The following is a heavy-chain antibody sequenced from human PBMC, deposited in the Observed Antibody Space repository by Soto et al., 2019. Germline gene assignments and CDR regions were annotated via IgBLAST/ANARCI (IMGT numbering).Heavy chain of an antibody. J-gene: IGHJ4*02. V-gene: IGHV3-15*01. CDR2: IKSKTDGETT. Sequence: EVQLVESGGGLVKPGGSLRLSCAASGFTFRNTWMSWVRQAPGKGLEWVGRIKSKTDGETTDYTAPVKGRFTISRDDSQKTLYLQLNSLKTEDTAVYDCTAELGYCGGLGCVGDLGGQGTLVTVSS. CDR3: TAELGYCGGLGCVGDL. D-gene: IGHD2-21*01. CDR1: GFTFRNTW.